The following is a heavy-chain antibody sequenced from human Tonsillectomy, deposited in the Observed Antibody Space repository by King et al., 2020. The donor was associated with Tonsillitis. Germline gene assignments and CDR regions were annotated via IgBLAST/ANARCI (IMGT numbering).Heavy chain of an antibody. D-gene: IGHD6-19*01. CDR1: GFSFISYT. J-gene: IGHJ4*02. Sequence: VQLVESGGGLVQPGGSLRLPCAASGFSFISYTMTWVRQAPGKGLEWVAAISGSAGSTYYADTVKGRFTISRDNSTNTPYLQMNSLRTEDTAVYYYAKLGYSSGSYGYFDYWGQGALVTVSS. CDR3: AKLGYSSGSYGYFDY. CDR2: ISGSAGST. V-gene: IGHV3-23*04.